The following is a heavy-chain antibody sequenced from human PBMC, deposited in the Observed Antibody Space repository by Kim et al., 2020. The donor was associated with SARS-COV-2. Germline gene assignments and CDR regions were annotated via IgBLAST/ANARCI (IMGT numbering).Heavy chain of an antibody. Sequence: GGSLRLSCAASGFTFSSYGMHWVRQAPGKGLEWVAVISYDGSNKYSADSVKGRVTISRDNSKNTLYLQMNSLRAEDTAVYYCAKDRSPKRIVGAFFDYWGQGTLVTVSS. CDR2: ISYDGSNK. CDR1: GFTFSSYG. CDR3: AKDRSPKRIVGAFFDY. D-gene: IGHD1-26*01. V-gene: IGHV3-30*18. J-gene: IGHJ4*02.